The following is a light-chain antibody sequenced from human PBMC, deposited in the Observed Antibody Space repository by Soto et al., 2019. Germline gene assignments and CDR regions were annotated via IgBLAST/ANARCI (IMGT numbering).Light chain of an antibody. V-gene: IGKV3-15*01. Sequence: EIVMTQSPATLSVSPGERATLSCRASQSVSSNLAWYQQKPGQAPRLLIYHVSTRATGIPARFSGSGSGTEFTLTIGSLQSEDVAVYYCQQYNNWPTWTFGQGTKVEIK. J-gene: IGKJ1*01. CDR3: QQYNNWPTWT. CDR1: QSVSSN. CDR2: HVS.